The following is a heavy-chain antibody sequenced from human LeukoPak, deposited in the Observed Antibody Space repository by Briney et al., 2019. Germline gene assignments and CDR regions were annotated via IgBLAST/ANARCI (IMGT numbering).Heavy chain of an antibody. CDR2: ISYDGSNK. V-gene: IGHV3-30-3*01. CDR1: GFTFSSYA. Sequence: PGGSLRLSCAASGFTFSSYAMHWVRQAPGKGLEWVAVISYDGSNKYYADSVKGRFTISRDNSKNTLYLQMNSLRAEDTAVYYCAREYDCSGYYYENWFDPWGQGTLVTVSS. CDR3: AREYDCSGYYYENWFDP. J-gene: IGHJ5*02. D-gene: IGHD3-22*01.